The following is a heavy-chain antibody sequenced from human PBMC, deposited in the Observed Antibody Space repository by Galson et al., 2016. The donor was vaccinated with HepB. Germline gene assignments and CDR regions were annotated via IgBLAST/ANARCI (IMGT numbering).Heavy chain of an antibody. J-gene: IGHJ4*02. V-gene: IGHV3-48*03. D-gene: IGHD2-21*02. CDR1: GFSFSSYA. CDR2: ITRSADLI. CDR3: ARDDLVSDCGGDCYAVHFDF. Sequence: SLRLSCAASGFSFSSYAMNWVRQAPGKGLEWIAYITRSADLIYYADSVKGRFIISRDNAKRSLYLQMHSLRDEDTAVYYCARDDLVSDCGGDCYAVHFDFWGKGTLVTVSS.